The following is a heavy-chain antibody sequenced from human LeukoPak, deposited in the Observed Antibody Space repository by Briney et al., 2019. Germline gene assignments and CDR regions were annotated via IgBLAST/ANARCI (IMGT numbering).Heavy chain of an antibody. Sequence: SETLSLTCAVSGGSISSGGYSWSWIRQPPGKGLAWIGYIYHSGSTYYNPSLKSRVTISVDRSKNQFSLKLSSVTAADMAVYYCARAPYYYDSSGYFDYGGQGTLVTVSS. CDR2: IYHSGST. CDR1: GGSISSGGYS. D-gene: IGHD3-22*01. J-gene: IGHJ4*02. CDR3: ARAPYYYDSSGYFDY. V-gene: IGHV4-30-2*01.